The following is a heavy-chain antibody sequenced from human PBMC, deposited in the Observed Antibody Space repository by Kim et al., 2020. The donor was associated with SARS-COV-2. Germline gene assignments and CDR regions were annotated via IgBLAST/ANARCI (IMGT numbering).Heavy chain of an antibody. V-gene: IGHV3-23*01. CDR1: GFTFSSYA. J-gene: IGHJ4*02. CDR3: ANTEGYYGGDY. Sequence: GGSLRLSCAASGFTFSSYAMTWVRQAPGKGLEWVSAISGSGGSTYYADSVKGRFTISRDNSKNTLYLQMNSLRAEDTAVYYCANTEGYYGGDYWGQGTLVTVSS. CDR2: ISGSGGST. D-gene: IGHD3-10*01.